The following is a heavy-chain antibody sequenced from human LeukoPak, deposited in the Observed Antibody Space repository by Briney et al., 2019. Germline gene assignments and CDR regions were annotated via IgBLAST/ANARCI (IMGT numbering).Heavy chain of an antibody. CDR3: ARDSWKEYSYDY. J-gene: IGHJ4*02. CDR1: GIAVRSNY. CDR2: MYSGGNT. V-gene: IGHV3-66*01. D-gene: IGHD6-6*01. Sequence: GGSLRLSCAASGIAVRSNYMSWVRQAPGKGLEWVSVMYSGGNTYYADSVKGRFTISRDNSKNTLYLQMNSLRAEDTAVYYCARDSWKEYSYDYWGQGTLVTVSS.